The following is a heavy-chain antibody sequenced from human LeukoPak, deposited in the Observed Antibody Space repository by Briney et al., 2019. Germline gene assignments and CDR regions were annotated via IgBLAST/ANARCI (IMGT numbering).Heavy chain of an antibody. J-gene: IGHJ6*02. V-gene: IGHV4-34*01. Sequence: SETLSLTCAVYGGSFSGYYWSWIRQPPGKGLEWIGEINHSGSTNYNPSLKSRVTISVDTSKNQFSLKLSSVTAADTAVYYCARYGLYSSSWYVRQSYYGMDVWGQGTTVTVSS. CDR3: ARYGLYSSSWYVRQSYYGMDV. CDR1: GGSFSGYY. D-gene: IGHD6-13*01. CDR2: INHSGST.